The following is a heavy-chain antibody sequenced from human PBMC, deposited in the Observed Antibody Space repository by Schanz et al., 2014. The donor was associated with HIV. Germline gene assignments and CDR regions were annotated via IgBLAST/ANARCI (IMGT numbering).Heavy chain of an antibody. D-gene: IGHD2-15*01. CDR2: IYYSVNT. J-gene: IGHJ5*02. V-gene: IGHV4-31*03. CDR3: ARGLVNCSGGSCYSGWFDP. Sequence: QVQLQESGPGLVKPAQTLSLTCTVSGGSISSSGYYYWTWIRQHPGKGLEWIGYIYYSVNTKYNPSLKCRVTISVDTSKTQFSLKLSSVTAADTAVYYCARGLVNCSGGSCYSGWFDPWGQGNLVTVSS. CDR1: GGSISSSGYYY.